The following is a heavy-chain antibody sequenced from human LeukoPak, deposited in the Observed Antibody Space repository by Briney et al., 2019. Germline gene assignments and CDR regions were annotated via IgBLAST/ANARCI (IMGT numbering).Heavy chain of an antibody. Sequence: SETLSLTCTVSGGSISSSSYYWGWIRQPPGKGLEWIGSIYYSGSTYYNPSLKSRVTISVDTSKNQFSLKLSSVTAADTAVYYCAREVNYYDSGGFDYWGQGTLVTVSS. D-gene: IGHD3-22*01. CDR2: IYYSGST. V-gene: IGHV4-39*07. J-gene: IGHJ4*02. CDR3: AREVNYYDSGGFDY. CDR1: GGSISSSSYY.